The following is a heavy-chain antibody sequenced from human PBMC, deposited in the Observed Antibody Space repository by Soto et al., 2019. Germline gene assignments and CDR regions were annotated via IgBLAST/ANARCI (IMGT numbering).Heavy chain of an antibody. J-gene: IGHJ4*02. CDR3: ARDHDYGDYFDY. V-gene: IGHV3-33*08. Sequence: PGGSLRLSCAASGFTFSSYAMSWVRQAPGKGLEWVAAISDNGSNKYYADSVKGRFTISRDNSKNMLYLQMNSLRAEDTAVYYCARDHDYGDYFDYWGQGTLVTVSS. CDR1: GFTFSSYA. D-gene: IGHD4-17*01. CDR2: ISDNGSNK.